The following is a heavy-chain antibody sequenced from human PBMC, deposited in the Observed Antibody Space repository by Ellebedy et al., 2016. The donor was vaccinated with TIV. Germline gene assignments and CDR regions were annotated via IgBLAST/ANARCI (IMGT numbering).Heavy chain of an antibody. CDR1: GYTFTGYY. V-gene: IGHV1-2*02. Sequence: ASVKVSXXASGYTFTGYYMHWVRQAPGQGLEWMGWINPNSGGTNYAQKFQGRVTMTRDTSISTAYMELSRLRSDDTAVYYCARFFGESYQLLKYYYYMDVWGKGTTVTVSS. CDR3: ARFFGESYQLLKYYYYMDV. CDR2: INPNSGGT. D-gene: IGHD2-2*01. J-gene: IGHJ6*03.